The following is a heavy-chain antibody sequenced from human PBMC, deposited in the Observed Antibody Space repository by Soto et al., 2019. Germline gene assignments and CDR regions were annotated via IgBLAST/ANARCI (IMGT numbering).Heavy chain of an antibody. CDR1: GGTFSSYA. J-gene: IGHJ6*02. V-gene: IGHV1-69*13. CDR2: IIPIFGTA. CDR3: ARIQLWLTGYYYGMDV. D-gene: IGHD5-18*01. Sequence: SVKVSCKASGGTFSSYAISWVRQAPGQGLEWMGGIIPIFGTANYAQKFQGRVTITADESTSTDYMELSSLRSEDSAVYYCARIQLWLTGYYYGMDVWGQGTTVTVSS.